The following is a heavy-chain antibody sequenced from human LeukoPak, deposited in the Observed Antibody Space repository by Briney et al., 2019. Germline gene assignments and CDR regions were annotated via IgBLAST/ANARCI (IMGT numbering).Heavy chain of an antibody. CDR1: GFTFSSYA. J-gene: IGHJ6*02. V-gene: IGHV3-23*01. Sequence: GGSLRLSCAASGFTFSSYAMSWVRQAPGKGLEWVSAISGSGGSTYYADSVKGRFTISRDNSKNTLYLQMNSLRAEDTAVYYCAKDLSYYDSSGYYSERTYYYYYGMDVWGQGTTVTVSS. CDR3: AKDLSYYDSSGYYSERTYYYYYGMDV. CDR2: ISGSGGST. D-gene: IGHD3-22*01.